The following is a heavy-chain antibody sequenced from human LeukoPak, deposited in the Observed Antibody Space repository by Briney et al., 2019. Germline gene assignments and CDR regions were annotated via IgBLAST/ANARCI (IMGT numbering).Heavy chain of an antibody. V-gene: IGHV5-51*01. J-gene: IGHJ3*02. CDR1: GYSFTSYW. Sequence: GESLKISCKGSGYSFTSYWIGWVRQMPGKGLEWMGIIYPGDSDTRYSPSFQGQVTISADKSISTAYLQWSSLKASDTAMYYCASTQDIVVVPAAMPAFDIWGQGTMVTVSS. CDR3: ASTQDIVVVPAAMPAFDI. D-gene: IGHD2-2*01. CDR2: IYPGDSDT.